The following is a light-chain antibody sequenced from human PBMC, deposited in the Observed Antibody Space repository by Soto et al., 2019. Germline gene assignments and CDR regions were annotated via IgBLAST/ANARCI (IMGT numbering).Light chain of an antibody. CDR2: DAS. Sequence: QSALTQPASVSGSPGQSITVSCIGTSSDVGGYNYVSWYQQHPGKAPKLMIHDASNRPSGVSNRFSGSKSGNTASLTISGLQAEDEAYYYCSSYASSNTQVFGGGTKVTVL. J-gene: IGLJ2*01. CDR1: SSDVGGYNY. V-gene: IGLV2-14*03. CDR3: SSYASSNTQV.